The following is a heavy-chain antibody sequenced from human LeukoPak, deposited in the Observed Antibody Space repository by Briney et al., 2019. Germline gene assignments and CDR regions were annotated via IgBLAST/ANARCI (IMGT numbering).Heavy chain of an antibody. V-gene: IGHV4-39*01. CDR1: GGSITSDSYY. Sequence: SETLSLTCTVSGGSITSDSYYWVWVRQPPGKGLEWTGSIKYGGTTFYSSSLQSRITLSMDASKNQFSLRLTSVTAADTAVYYCARLGTYSGNLFDSWGQGTLVTVSS. J-gene: IGHJ4*02. CDR2: IKYGGTT. D-gene: IGHD5-12*01. CDR3: ARLGTYSGNLFDS.